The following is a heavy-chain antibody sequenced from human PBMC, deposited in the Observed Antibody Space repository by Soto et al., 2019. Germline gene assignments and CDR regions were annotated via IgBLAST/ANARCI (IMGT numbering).Heavy chain of an antibody. V-gene: IGHV4-59*01. CDR3: AREGAAGNYYYGMDV. D-gene: IGHD6-13*01. CDR1: GGSISSYY. CDR2: IYYSGST. J-gene: IGHJ6*02. Sequence: PSETLSLTCTVSGGSISSYYWSWIRQPPGKGLEWIGYIYYSGSTNYNPSLKSRVTISVDTSKNQFSLKLSSVTAADTAVYYCAREGAAGNYYYGMDVWGQGTTVTLSS.